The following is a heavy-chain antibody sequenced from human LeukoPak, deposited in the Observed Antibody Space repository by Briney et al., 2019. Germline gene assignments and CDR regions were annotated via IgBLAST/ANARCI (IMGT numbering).Heavy chain of an antibody. CDR3: ALLQSHRPVDY. D-gene: IGHD1-26*01. CDR1: GGSVSSNGYY. Sequence: SSETLSLTCTVSGGSVSSNGYYWNWIRQPPGKGLEWIGYIFNRGSTNYNPSLKSRVTISVDTANNQFSLRLNSVTATDTAVYFCALLQSHRPVDYWGQGTLVTVSS. V-gene: IGHV4-61*08. CDR2: IFNRGST. J-gene: IGHJ4*02.